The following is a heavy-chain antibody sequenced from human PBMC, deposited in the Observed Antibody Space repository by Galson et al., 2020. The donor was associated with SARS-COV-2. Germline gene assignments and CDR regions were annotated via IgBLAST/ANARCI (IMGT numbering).Heavy chain of an antibody. CDR3: ARELEGFGRIYPLSG. V-gene: IGHV3-74*01. CDR2: INSDGSST. D-gene: IGHD3-10*01. J-gene: IGHJ4*02. Sequence: GGSLRLSCAASGFTFSSYWMHWVRQAPGKGLVWVSRINSDGSSTSYADSVKGRFTISRDNAKNTLYLQMNSLRAEDTAVYYCARELEGFGRIYPLSGWGQGTLVTVSS. CDR1: GFTFSSYW.